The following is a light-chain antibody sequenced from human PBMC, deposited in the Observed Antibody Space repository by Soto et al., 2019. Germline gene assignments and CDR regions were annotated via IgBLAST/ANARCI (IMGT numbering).Light chain of an antibody. V-gene: IGLV2-14*01. J-gene: IGLJ3*02. CDR1: SSDVGGYNY. CDR2: EVS. Sequence: QSVLTQPASVSGSTGQSITIYCTGTSSDVGGYNYVSWYQQHPGKAPKLMIYEVSNRPSGVSNRFSGSNSGNTASLTIYGLQAEDEADYYCSSYTSSSTWVFVGGTKLTVL. CDR3: SSYTSSSTWV.